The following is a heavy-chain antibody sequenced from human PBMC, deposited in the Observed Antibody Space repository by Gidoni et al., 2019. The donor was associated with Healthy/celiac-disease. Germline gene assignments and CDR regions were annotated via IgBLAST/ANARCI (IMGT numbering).Heavy chain of an antibody. J-gene: IGHJ4*02. V-gene: IGHV3-23*01. D-gene: IGHD3-10*01. CDR3: AKQIYYYGSGSYLDY. CDR2: ISGSGGST. Sequence: EVQLLESGGGLVQPGGSLRLSCAASGFTFRSYAMSWVRQAPGKGLEWVSAISGSGGSTYYTDSVKGRFTISRDNSKNTLYLQMNSLRAEDTAVYYCAKQIYYYGSGSYLDYWGQGTLVTVSS. CDR1: GFTFRSYA.